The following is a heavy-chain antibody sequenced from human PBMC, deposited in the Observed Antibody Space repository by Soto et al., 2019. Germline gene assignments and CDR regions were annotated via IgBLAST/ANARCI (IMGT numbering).Heavy chain of an antibody. CDR3: TRRYNYGSGKYAVDV. CDR1: GCSISSSGYY. J-gene: IGHJ6*02. CDR2: ISYSETT. D-gene: IGHD3-10*01. V-gene: IGHV4-39*01. Sequence: SETLSLTCTVSGCSISSSGYYWGSIRQPPGNGLEWIGTISYSETTYYNPSLRNRITISVDTSNNQFSLKLSSVTAVDTAVYFCTRRYNYGSGKYAVDVWGQGPTVT.